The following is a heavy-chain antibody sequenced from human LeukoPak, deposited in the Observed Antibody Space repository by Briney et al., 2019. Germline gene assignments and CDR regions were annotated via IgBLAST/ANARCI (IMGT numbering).Heavy chain of an antibody. CDR3: ARPYYDSSGYYYWGNAFDI. CDR1: GFTFSNYG. V-gene: IGHV3-33*01. D-gene: IGHD3-22*01. J-gene: IGHJ3*02. Sequence: GGSLRLSCAASGFTFSNYGIHWVRQAPGKGLEWVAVIWYDGSNKYYADSVKGRFTISRDNSKNTLYLQMNSLRAEDTAVYYCARPYYDSSGYYYWGNAFDIWGQGTMVTVSS. CDR2: IWYDGSNK.